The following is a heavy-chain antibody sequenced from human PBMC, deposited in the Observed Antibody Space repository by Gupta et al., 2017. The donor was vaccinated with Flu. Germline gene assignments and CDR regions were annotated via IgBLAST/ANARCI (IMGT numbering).Heavy chain of an antibody. J-gene: IGHJ6*02. CDR2: ISGSGGGT. Sequence: RQAPGKGLGWGSNISGSGGGTSYADSGKGRFTISRDNSKNTLYLQMNSLRAEDTAIYYCAKVVDPDPVVIFRVIYYYGMDVWGQGTTGTVSS. V-gene: IGHV3-23*01. CDR3: AKVVDPDPVVIFRVIYYYGMDV. D-gene: IGHD2-21*01.